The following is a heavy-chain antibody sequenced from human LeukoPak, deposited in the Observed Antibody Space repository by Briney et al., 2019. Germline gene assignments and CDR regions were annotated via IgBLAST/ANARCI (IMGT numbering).Heavy chain of an antibody. J-gene: IGHJ4*02. Sequence: PGGSLRLSCAASGFTFSSYSMNWVRQAPGKGLEWVSSISSSISYIYYADSVKGRFTISRDNAKNSLYLQMNSPRADDTAVYYCARGRYGDYYFDYWGQGTLVTVSS. V-gene: IGHV3-21*01. D-gene: IGHD4-17*01. CDR1: GFTFSSYS. CDR3: ARGRYGDYYFDY. CDR2: ISSSISYI.